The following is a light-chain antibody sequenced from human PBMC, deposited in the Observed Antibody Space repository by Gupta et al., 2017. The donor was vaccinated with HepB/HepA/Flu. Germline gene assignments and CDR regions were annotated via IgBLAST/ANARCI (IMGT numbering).Light chain of an antibody. Sequence: QSVLTRPPSVSGAPGERVTISCTGVSSNIGGGYDLHCYQQLTGKAPKLLIYRYNNRTSGVPERFSGSKSDTSAALTITGLQAEDEGDYYCQSQETRRNVLVFGGGTKLTVL. CDR3: QSQETRRNVLV. J-gene: IGLJ2*01. CDR1: SSNIGGGYD. V-gene: IGLV1-40*01. CDR2: RYN.